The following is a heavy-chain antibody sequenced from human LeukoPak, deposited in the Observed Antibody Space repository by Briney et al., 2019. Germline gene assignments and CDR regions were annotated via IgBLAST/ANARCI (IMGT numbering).Heavy chain of an antibody. CDR3: AREHYFYYMDG. V-gene: IGHV3-30*03. CDR1: GFTFSSYG. J-gene: IGHJ6*03. Sequence: GGSLRLSCAASGFTFSSYGMHWVRQAPGKGLEWVAVISYDGSNKYYADSVKGRFTISRDNSKSTLSLQMNSLRAEDTAVYYCAREHYFYYMDGWGKGTTVTVSS. CDR2: ISYDGSNK.